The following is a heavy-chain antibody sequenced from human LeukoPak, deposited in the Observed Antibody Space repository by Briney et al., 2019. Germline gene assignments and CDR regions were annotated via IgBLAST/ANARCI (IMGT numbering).Heavy chain of an antibody. Sequence: ASVKVSCKASGYTFTGYYMHWVRQAPGQGLEWMGIINPSGGSTSYAQKFQGRVTMTRYMSTSTVYMELSSLRSEDTAVYYCATRPSLNDYGDYDGYWGQGTLVTVSS. CDR1: GYTFTGYY. D-gene: IGHD4-17*01. CDR2: INPSGGST. J-gene: IGHJ4*02. V-gene: IGHV1-46*01. CDR3: ATRPSLNDYGDYDGY.